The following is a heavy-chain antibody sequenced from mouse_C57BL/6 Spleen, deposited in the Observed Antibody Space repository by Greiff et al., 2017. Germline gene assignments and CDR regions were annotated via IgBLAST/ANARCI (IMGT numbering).Heavy chain of an antibody. CDR1: GYAFTNYL. CDR3: RRDYGSRGAWLAY. D-gene: IGHD1-1*01. CDR2: INPGSGGT. Sequence: QVQLQQSGAELVRPGTSVKVSCKASGYAFTNYLIEWVKQRPGQGLEWIGVINPGSGGTNYNEKFKGKATLTADKSSSTAYMQLSSLSSEDSAVYCCRRDYGSRGAWLAYWGQGTLVTVSA. V-gene: IGHV1-54*01. J-gene: IGHJ3*01.